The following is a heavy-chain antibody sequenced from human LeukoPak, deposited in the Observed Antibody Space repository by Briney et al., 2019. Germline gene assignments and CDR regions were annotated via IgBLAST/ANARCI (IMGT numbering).Heavy chain of an antibody. D-gene: IGHD1-26*01. J-gene: IGHJ4*02. CDR1: GGSFSGYY. CDR3: ARAGVKGATDNGVFDY. CDR2: IYYSGST. Sequence: SETLSLTCAVYGGSFSGYYWSWIRQPPGKGLEWIGYIYYSGSTNYNPSLKSRVTISVDTSKNQFSLKLSSVTAADTAVYYCARAGVKGATDNGVFDYWGQGTLVTVSS. V-gene: IGHV4-59*08.